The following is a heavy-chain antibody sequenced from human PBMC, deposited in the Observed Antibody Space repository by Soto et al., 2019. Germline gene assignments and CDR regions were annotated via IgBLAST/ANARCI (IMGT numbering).Heavy chain of an antibody. V-gene: IGHV4-39*01. Sequence: QLQLQESGPGLVKPSETLSLTCTVSGGSISSSSYYWGWIRQPPGKGLEWIGSIYYSGSTYYNPSLKSRVTISVDTSKNQFSLKLSSVTAADTAVYYCARRQNYYGSGNVGYWGQGTLVTVSS. D-gene: IGHD3-10*01. CDR3: ARRQNYYGSGNVGY. CDR1: GGSISSSSYY. J-gene: IGHJ4*02. CDR2: IYYSGST.